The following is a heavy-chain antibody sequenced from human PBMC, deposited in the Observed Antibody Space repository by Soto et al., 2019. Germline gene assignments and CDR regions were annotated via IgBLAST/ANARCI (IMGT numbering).Heavy chain of an antibody. Sequence: EVQLVESGGGLVKPGGSLRLSCAASGFTFSSYSMNWVRQAPGKGLEWVSSISSSSSYIYYADSVKGRFTISRDNAKNSLYLQMNSLRAEDTAVYYCATALQLVGNAFDIWGQGTMVTVSS. CDR1: GFTFSSYS. CDR2: ISSSSSYI. V-gene: IGHV3-21*01. D-gene: IGHD6-6*01. CDR3: ATALQLVGNAFDI. J-gene: IGHJ3*02.